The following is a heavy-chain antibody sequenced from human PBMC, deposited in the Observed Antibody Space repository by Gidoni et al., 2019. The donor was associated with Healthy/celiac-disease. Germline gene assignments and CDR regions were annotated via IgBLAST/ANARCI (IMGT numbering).Heavy chain of an antibody. CDR3: AKDLDDSSGFAAFDL. CDR2: ISGSGGSR. CDR1: GFTSASDA. Sequence: EVQLLESGGGCVQPGGSLRLSWAASGFTSASDAMSGVRQAPGKGLEWVSAISGSGGSRHYADSVKGRFTISRDNSKNTLYLKRNSLRAEDTAVYYCAKDLDDSSGFAAFDLWGQGTMVTVSS. V-gene: IGHV3-23*01. J-gene: IGHJ3*01. D-gene: IGHD3-22*01.